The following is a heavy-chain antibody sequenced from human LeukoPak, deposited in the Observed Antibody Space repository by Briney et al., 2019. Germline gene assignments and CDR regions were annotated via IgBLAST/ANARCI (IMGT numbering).Heavy chain of an antibody. CDR2: IWYDGSNR. Sequence: GNSLRLSCAASGFTFSSSGMHWVRQAPGKGLEWVAVIWYDGSNRYYADPVKGRFTVSRDNSKNTLYLQMNSLRAEDTAVYYCARAKGASTGYRPTDYWGQGTLVTVSS. J-gene: IGHJ4*02. CDR1: GFTFSSSG. D-gene: IGHD3-22*01. CDR3: ARAKGASTGYRPTDY. V-gene: IGHV3-33*01.